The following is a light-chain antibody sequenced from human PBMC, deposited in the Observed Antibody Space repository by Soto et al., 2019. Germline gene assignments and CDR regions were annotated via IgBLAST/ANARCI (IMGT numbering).Light chain of an antibody. CDR1: QDICNY. CDR2: DAS. J-gene: IGKJ4*01. Sequence: DIQMTQSPSSLSASVGDRVTITCQASQDICNYLNWYQQKPGKAPKLLIFDASNVETGVPSRFSGSGSGTDFTFTIHSLQPEDAATYYCQQYEDLPLTFGGGTKVGIK. V-gene: IGKV1-33*01. CDR3: QQYEDLPLT.